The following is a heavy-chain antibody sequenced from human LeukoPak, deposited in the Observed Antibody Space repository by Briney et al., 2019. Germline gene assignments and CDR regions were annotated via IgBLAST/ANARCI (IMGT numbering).Heavy chain of an antibody. CDR1: GFIFTSYP. J-gene: IGHJ6*02. V-gene: IGHV3-64D*06. CDR2: VNNNGGTT. CDR3: VRGWRNMDV. Sequence: GGSLRLSCSASGFIFTSYPMHWVRQAPGKGLEYVAVVNNNGGTTYYADFVKGRFTISRDNSKNTLYLQTSSLRPEDTAVYYCVRGWRNMDVWGQGTTVTVSS. D-gene: IGHD5-24*01.